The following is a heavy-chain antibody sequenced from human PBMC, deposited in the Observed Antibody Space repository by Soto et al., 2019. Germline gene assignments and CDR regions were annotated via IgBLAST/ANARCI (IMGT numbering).Heavy chain of an antibody. V-gene: IGHV3-23*01. J-gene: IGHJ4*02. CDR3: AKDRGYSNKRLYFDY. Sequence: GGSLRLSCAASGFTFSSYAMSWVRQAPGKGLEWVSAISGSGGSTYYADSVKGRFTISRDNSKNTLYLQMNSLRAEDTAVYYCAKDRGYSNKRLYFDYWGQGTLVTVSS. D-gene: IGHD4-4*01. CDR2: ISGSGGST. CDR1: GFTFSSYA.